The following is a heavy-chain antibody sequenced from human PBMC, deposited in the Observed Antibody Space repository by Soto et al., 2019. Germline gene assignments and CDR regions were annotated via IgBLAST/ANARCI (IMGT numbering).Heavy chain of an antibody. D-gene: IGHD3-9*01. Sequence: SETLSLTCTVSGGSISSGGYYWNWIRQHPGKGLEWIGSIYHSGSTYYNPSLKSRVTISVDTSKNQFSLKLSSVTAADTAVYYCAKTGYYPPFDYWGQGTLVTV. CDR3: AKTGYYPPFDY. J-gene: IGHJ4*02. CDR1: GGSISSGGYY. V-gene: IGHV4-31*03. CDR2: IYHSGST.